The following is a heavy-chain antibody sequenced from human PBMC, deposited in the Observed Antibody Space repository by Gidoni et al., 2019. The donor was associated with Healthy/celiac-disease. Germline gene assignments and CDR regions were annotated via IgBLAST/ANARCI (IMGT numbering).Heavy chain of an antibody. CDR2: ISYDGSNT. CDR1: GVTFSRYA. J-gene: IGHJ5*02. V-gene: IGHV3-30*18. D-gene: IGHD2-21*02. CDR3: AKDGGAYCGGDCPYNWFDP. Sequence: QVQLVESGGDVLQPGRPLRLSCAASGVTFSRYASHWFRQAPGKGLEGVTVISYDGSNTYYADSVKGRFTISRYNSKNTLYLQMNSLRSADTAVYYCAKDGGAYCGGDCPYNWFDPWGQGTLVTVSS.